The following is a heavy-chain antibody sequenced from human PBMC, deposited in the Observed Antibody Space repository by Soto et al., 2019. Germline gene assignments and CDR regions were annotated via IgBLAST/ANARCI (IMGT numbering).Heavy chain of an antibody. CDR1: GFTFSSYA. CDR3: AKGRGYSGYFNGETDS. J-gene: IGHJ4*02. V-gene: IGHV3-30*04. CDR2: ISYDGRNE. Sequence: GGSLRLSCAASGFTFSSYAMQWVRQAPGKGLEWVAIISYDGRNEDYADSVKGRFTISRDNSMGTLYLQMNSLRPEDTAVYYCAKGRGYSGYFNGETDSCGQAIMVIVSS. D-gene: IGHD5-12*01.